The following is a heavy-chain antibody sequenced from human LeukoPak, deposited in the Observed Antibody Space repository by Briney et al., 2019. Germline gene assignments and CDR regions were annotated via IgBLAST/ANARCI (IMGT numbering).Heavy chain of an antibody. D-gene: IGHD5-24*01. CDR3: ARDNSVRDEAWWFNP. J-gene: IGHJ5*02. CDR1: GYTLTSNY. CDR2: ISPSGGST. Sequence: GASVKVSCKAFGYTLTSNYMHWVQQAPGQGPEWMGVISPSGGSTTYAQKFQGRVTLTRDMSTSTDYLELSSLRSEDTAVYCCARDNSVRDEAWWFNPWGQGTLVTVSS. V-gene: IGHV1-46*01.